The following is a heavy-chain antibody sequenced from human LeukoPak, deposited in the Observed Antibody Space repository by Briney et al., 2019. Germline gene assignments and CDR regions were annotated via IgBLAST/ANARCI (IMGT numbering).Heavy chain of an antibody. Sequence: GGSLRLSCAASGFTFSDYYMSWIRQAPGRGLEWVSVIYSGGSTYYADSVKGRFTISRDNSKNTLFLQMNSLRAGDTAVYYCARGTVTMVDYWGQGTLVTVSS. D-gene: IGHD3-10*01. CDR2: IYSGGST. V-gene: IGHV3-66*01. CDR1: GFTFSDYY. J-gene: IGHJ4*02. CDR3: ARGTVTMVDY.